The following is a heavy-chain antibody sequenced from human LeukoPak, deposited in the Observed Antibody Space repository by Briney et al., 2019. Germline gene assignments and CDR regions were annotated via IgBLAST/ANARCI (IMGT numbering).Heavy chain of an antibody. D-gene: IGHD3-3*02. CDR2: IYYSGTT. V-gene: IGHV4-39*01. CDR1: GDSVSSTSRY. CDR3: VRHKGASIRDSLHI. Sequence: SETLSLTCTVSGDSVSSTSRYWGWIRQPPGKGLDYIGSIYYSGTTYYNPSLKSRVTMSVDTSKNQFSLRLNSVTAADTAVYFCVRHKGASIRDSLHIWGQGIMVTVSA. J-gene: IGHJ3*02.